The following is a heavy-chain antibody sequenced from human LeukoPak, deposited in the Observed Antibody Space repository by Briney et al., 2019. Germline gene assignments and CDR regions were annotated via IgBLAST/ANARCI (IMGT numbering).Heavy chain of an antibody. Sequence: ASVKVSCKASGYTFTCYAMHWVRQAPGQRLEWMGWINAGNGNTKYSQKFQGRVTITRDTSASTAYMELSSLRSEDAAVYYCARDPNWGYDAFDIWGQGTMVTVSS. CDR1: GYTFTCYA. V-gene: IGHV1-3*01. CDR2: INAGNGNT. CDR3: ARDPNWGYDAFDI. J-gene: IGHJ3*02. D-gene: IGHD7-27*01.